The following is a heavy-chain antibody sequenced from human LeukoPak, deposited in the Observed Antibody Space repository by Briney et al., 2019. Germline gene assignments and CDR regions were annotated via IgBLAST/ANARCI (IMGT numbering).Heavy chain of an antibody. J-gene: IGHJ3*02. CDR2: ISYDGSSK. CDR3: ARMARDDYGDYDAFDI. V-gene: IGHV3-30-3*01. CDR1: GFTFSTYV. D-gene: IGHD4-17*01. Sequence: GGSLRLSCAASGFTFSTYVMHWVRQAPGKGLEWVAVISYDGSSKNYGDSVKGRFTISRDNAKNSLYLQMNSLRAEDTAVYYCARMARDDYGDYDAFDIWGQGTMVTVSS.